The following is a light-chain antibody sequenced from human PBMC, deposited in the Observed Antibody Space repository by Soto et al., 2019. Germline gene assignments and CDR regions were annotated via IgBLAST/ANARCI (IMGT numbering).Light chain of an antibody. CDR1: QGISSY. CDR3: QQYYSYPWT. Sequence: AIRMTQSPSSFSASTGDRVTITCRASQGISSYLSWYQQKPGKATKLLIYAASTFQSGVPSKLSGSVSGTVFTLPISCLQSEDFETYSCQQYYSYPWTFGQGTKVEIK. V-gene: IGKV1-8*01. CDR2: AAS. J-gene: IGKJ1*01.